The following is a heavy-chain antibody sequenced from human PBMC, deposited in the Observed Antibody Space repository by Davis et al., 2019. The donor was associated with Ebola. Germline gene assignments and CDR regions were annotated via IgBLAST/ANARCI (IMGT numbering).Heavy chain of an antibody. V-gene: IGHV4-30-2*05. CDR2: IYYSGIT. D-gene: IGHD3-10*01. CDR3: ARVYGSGSLHFDY. CDR1: GGSISSGGYS. Sequence: MPSETLSLTCAVSGGSISSGGYSWSWIRQPPGKGLEWIGYIYYSGITYYNPSLKSRVTISVDTSKNQFSLNLSSVTAADTAVYYCARVYGSGSLHFDYWGQGTLVTVSS. J-gene: IGHJ4*02.